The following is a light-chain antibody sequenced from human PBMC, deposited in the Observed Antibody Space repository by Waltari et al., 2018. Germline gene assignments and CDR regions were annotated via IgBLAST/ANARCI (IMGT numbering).Light chain of an antibody. CDR3: QHLTA. Sequence: AIQLTQSPSSLAASVGDRVNITCRARQGISSAVAWYQQKPGKVPNLLIYDASRLERGVPSRFSGSTSGTDFTLTISSLQPEDFATYYCQHLTAFGPGTKVDI. CDR2: DAS. V-gene: IGKV1-13*02. CDR1: QGISSA. J-gene: IGKJ3*01.